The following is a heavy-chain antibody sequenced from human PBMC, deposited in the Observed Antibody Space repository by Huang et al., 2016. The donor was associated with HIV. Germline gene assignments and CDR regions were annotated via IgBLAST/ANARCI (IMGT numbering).Heavy chain of an antibody. CDR3: SRVPGYFDSSGYYWYAFDI. CDR1: GCTFGDYN. CDR2: IRRKADEWTT. V-gene: IGHV3-49*05. D-gene: IGHD3-22*01. Sequence: EVQLVESGGGLVKPGRSLRLSCTGSGCTFGDYNMTWFRPGTGNGRGWVVCIRRKADEWTTEYDASGIGRFLISREDSKSIAYLQMNSLKTEDTAVYYCSRVPGYFDSSGYYWYAFDIWGQGTMVTVSS. J-gene: IGHJ3*02.